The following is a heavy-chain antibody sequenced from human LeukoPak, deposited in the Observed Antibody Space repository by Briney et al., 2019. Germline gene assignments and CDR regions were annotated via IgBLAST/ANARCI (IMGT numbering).Heavy chain of an antibody. J-gene: IGHJ4*02. CDR1: GFTVSSNY. CDR2: FGSGGNT. V-gene: IGHV3-53*01. CDR3: AKRHSRGLYYFDY. Sequence: GGSLRLSCAASGFTVSSNYMSWVRQAPGKGLEWVSTFGSGGNTYYADSVKGRFTISRDNSKNALYLQMNSLRAEDTAIYYCAKRHSRGLYYFDYWGQGTLVTVSS. D-gene: IGHD3-3*02.